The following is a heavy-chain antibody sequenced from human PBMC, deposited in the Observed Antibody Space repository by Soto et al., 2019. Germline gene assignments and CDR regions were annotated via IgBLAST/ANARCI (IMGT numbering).Heavy chain of an antibody. V-gene: IGHV3-15*01. D-gene: IGHD6-6*01. CDR3: TTGRGSSNTNFDY. CDR2: IKSKTDGGTT. CDR1: GFTFSNAW. Sequence: VQLVESGGGLVQPGGSLRLSCAASGFTFSNAWMSWVRQAPGKGLEWVGRIKSKTDGGTTDYDAPVKGRFTISRDDAENPLYLQMNSLKTEHTAAYYCTTGRGSSNTNFDYWGQGTLVTVSS. J-gene: IGHJ4*02.